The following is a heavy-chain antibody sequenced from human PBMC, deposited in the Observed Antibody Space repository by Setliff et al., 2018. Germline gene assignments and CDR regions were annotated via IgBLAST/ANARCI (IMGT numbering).Heavy chain of an antibody. Sequence: SETLSLTCNVSGGSITESFWSWIRQPAGKGLEWIGRMYISGSSDYNPSLKSRVTMSVDTSKNQFHLTVKSVTEADTAVYYCARALRSSLGGTAFVPVHFDPWGQGILVTVSS. CDR3: ARALRSSLGGTAFVPVHFDP. D-gene: IGHD3-16*01. V-gene: IGHV4-4*07. J-gene: IGHJ5*02. CDR1: GGSITESF. CDR2: MYISGSS.